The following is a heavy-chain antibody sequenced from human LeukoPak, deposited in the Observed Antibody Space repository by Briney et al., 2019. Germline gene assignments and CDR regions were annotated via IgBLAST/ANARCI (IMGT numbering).Heavy chain of an antibody. J-gene: IGHJ4*02. CDR2: ISGSGGST. CDR1: GFTFSTYA. CDR3: AKRSYYDSSGYYREYYFDY. D-gene: IGHD3-22*01. V-gene: IGHV3-23*01. Sequence: GGSLRLSCAASGFTFSTYAMSWVRQAPGKGLEWVSAISGSGGSTNYADSVKGRVTVSRDNSKSTLYLQMNSLRAEDTAVYYCAKRSYYDSSGYYREYYFDYWGQGTLVTVSS.